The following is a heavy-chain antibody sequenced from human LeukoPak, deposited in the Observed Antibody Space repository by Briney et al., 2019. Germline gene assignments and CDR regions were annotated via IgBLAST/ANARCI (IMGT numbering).Heavy chain of an antibody. V-gene: IGHV4-61*01. CDR3: ARYYYDSSGYGLRYWYFDL. J-gene: IGHJ2*01. Sequence: PSETLSLTCTVSGGSVSSGSYYWSWIRQPQGKGXXXXXXXXXXGSTNYNPSLKSRVTLSVDTSKNQFSLKLSSVTAADTAVYYCARYYYDSSGYGLRYWYFDLWGRGTLVTVSS. D-gene: IGHD3-22*01. CDR1: GGSVSSGSYY. CDR2: XXXXGST.